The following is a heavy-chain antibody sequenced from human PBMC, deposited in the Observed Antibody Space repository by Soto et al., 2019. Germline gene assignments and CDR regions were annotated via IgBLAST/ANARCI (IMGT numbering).Heavy chain of an antibody. V-gene: IGHV4-31*03. Sequence: SETLCLTCTVSGGSISSGGYYWSWIRQHPGKGLEWIGYIYYSGSTYYNPSLKSRVTISVDTSKNQFSLKLSSVTAADTAVYYCARGLSAATVVTCYFDYWGQGTLVTVSS. CDR3: ARGLSAATVVTCYFDY. CDR1: GGSISSGGYY. D-gene: IGHD4-17*01. CDR2: IYYSGST. J-gene: IGHJ4*02.